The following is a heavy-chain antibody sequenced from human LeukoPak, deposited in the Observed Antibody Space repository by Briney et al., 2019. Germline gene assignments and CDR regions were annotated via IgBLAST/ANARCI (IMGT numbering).Heavy chain of an antibody. Sequence: PGGALRLSCAASGFTFSSYAMSWVRQAPGKGLEWGSAISGSGGSTYYADSVKGRFTISRDNSKNTLYLQMNSLRAEDTAVCYCAKDAPRLGELSLELHHFDYWGQGTLVTVSS. J-gene: IGHJ4*02. CDR1: GFTFSSYA. CDR2: ISGSGGST. D-gene: IGHD3-16*02. V-gene: IGHV3-23*01. CDR3: AKDAPRLGELSLELHHFDY.